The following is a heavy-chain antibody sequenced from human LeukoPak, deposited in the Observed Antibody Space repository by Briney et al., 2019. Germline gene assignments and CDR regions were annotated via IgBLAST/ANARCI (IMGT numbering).Heavy chain of an antibody. CDR1: GFSISGLW. V-gene: IGHV3-7*01. D-gene: IGHD6-13*01. CDR2: INKDGSEK. J-gene: IGHJ1*01. Sequence: PGGTLRLSCTASGFSISGLWISWGRHPQRQGLELVANINKDGSEKYYVHSVKGRFTISRDNAKNSLFLQMGSLRVEDTAVYYCAREFTAGYNSSWYRFRNWGQSTLVSVSS. CDR3: AREFTAGYNSSWYRFRN.